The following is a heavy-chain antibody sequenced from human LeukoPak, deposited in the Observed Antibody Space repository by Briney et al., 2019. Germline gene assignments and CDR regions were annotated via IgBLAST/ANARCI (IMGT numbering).Heavy chain of an antibody. D-gene: IGHD3-10*01. CDR1: GYTFTSYY. CDR2: INPSGGST. V-gene: IGHV1-46*01. CDR3: ARDREASLEFGGADYFDY. J-gene: IGHJ4*02. Sequence: GASVKVSCKASGYTFTSYYMHWVRQAPGQGLEWMGIINPSGGSTSYAQKFQGRVTMTRDTSTSTVYMELSSLRSEDTAVYYCARDREASLEFGGADYFDYWGQGTLVTVSS.